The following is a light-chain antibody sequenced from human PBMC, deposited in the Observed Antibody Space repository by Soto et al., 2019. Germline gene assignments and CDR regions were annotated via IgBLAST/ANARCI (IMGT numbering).Light chain of an antibody. Sequence: DIQMTQSPFSLSVSAGDRVTITCRASQGISNDLGWYQQKPGKAPKRLIYAASSLQSGVPARFSGSGSGTEFTLTISSLQPEDFATYYCQQHNSLPRTFGQGTKVEIE. CDR3: QQHNSLPRT. V-gene: IGKV1-17*01. CDR1: QGISND. CDR2: AAS. J-gene: IGKJ1*01.